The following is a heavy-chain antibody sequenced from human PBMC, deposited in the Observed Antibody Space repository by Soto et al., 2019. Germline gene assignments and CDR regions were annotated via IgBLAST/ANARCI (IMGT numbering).Heavy chain of an antibody. D-gene: IGHD2-2*01. Sequence: QVQLVQSGAEVKKPGSSVKVSCEASGGTFSSYSFSWVRQAPGQGLEWMGRVVPILGMANYAQKFQGRVTITADKSTSTVHMEMRSLRSDDTAVYYCARGGAVVVPGSVDRHNWFDPWGQGTLVTVSS. CDR1: GGTFSSYS. CDR2: VVPILGMA. J-gene: IGHJ5*02. V-gene: IGHV1-69*02. CDR3: ARGGAVVVPGSVDRHNWFDP.